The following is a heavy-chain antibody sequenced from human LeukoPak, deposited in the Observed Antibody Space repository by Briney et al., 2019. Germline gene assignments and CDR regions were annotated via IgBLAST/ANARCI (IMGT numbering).Heavy chain of an antibody. CDR2: INHSGST. CDR1: GGSFSGYY. Sequence: SETLSLTCAVYGGSFSGYYWSWIRQPPGKGLEWIGEINHSGSTNYNPSLKSRVTISVDTSKNQFSLKLSSVTAADTAVYYCARGWWFDPWGQGTLVTVSS. J-gene: IGHJ5*02. CDR3: ARGWWFDP. V-gene: IGHV4-34*01.